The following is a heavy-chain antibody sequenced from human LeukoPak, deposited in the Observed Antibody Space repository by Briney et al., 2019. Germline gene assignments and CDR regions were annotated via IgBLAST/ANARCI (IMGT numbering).Heavy chain of an antibody. CDR2: INHSGST. Sequence: SETLPLTCAVFGGSFSDYYWNWIRQPPGKGLEWIGEINHSGSTNSNPSLKSRVTISADTSKNQFSLKLSSVTAADTAVYYCARAPGEWFGELLAYYFDYWGQGTLVAVSS. V-gene: IGHV4-34*01. CDR3: ARAPGEWFGELLAYYFDY. J-gene: IGHJ4*02. D-gene: IGHD3-10*01. CDR1: GGSFSDYY.